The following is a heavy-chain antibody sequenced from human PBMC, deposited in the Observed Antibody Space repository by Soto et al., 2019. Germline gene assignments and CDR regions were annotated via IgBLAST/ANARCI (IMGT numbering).Heavy chain of an antibody. Sequence: ASVKVSCKASGYTFTSYGISWVRQASGQGLEWMGWISAYNGNTNYAQKLQGRVTMTTDTSTSTAYMELRSLRSDDTAVYYCARDSGNLYSSSSFDYWGQGTLVTVSS. CDR3: ARDSGNLYSSSSFDY. D-gene: IGHD6-6*01. CDR2: ISAYNGNT. J-gene: IGHJ4*02. CDR1: GYTFTSYG. V-gene: IGHV1-18*01.